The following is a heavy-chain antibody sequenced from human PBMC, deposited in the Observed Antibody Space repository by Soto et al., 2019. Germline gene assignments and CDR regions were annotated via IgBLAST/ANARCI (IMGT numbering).Heavy chain of an antibody. J-gene: IGHJ4*02. CDR3: AGAYSNFKYYFDY. V-gene: IGHV4-59*01. D-gene: IGHD4-4*01. Sequence: SETLSLTCTVSGGSISSYYWSWIRQPPGKGLEWIGYIYYSGSTNYNPSLKSRVTISVDTSKNQFSLKLSSVTAADTAVYYCAGAYSNFKYYFDYWGQGTLVTVSS. CDR1: GGSISSYY. CDR2: IYYSGST.